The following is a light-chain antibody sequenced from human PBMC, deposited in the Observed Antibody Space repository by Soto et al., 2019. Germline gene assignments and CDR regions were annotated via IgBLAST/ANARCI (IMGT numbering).Light chain of an antibody. CDR2: DAS. CDR3: RQRSNWPPVT. Sequence: EIVLTQSPATLSLSPGERATLSCRASQSVSSYLAWYQQKPGQAPRLLIYDASNRATGIPARFSGSGSGTDFILTISSLEPEDFAVYYCRQRSNWPPVTFGQGTKLEIK. J-gene: IGKJ2*01. V-gene: IGKV3-11*01. CDR1: QSVSSY.